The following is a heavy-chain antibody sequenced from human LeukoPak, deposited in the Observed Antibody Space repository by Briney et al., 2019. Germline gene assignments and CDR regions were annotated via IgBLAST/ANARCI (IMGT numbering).Heavy chain of an antibody. D-gene: IGHD6-13*01. J-gene: IGHJ6*03. CDR3: AKTYSSSRAHYYYYYYMDV. Sequence: GGSLRLSCAASGFTFSSYGMNWVRQAPGKGLEWVSAISGSGGSPYYADSVKGRFTISRDSSKNTLYLQMNSLRAEGTAVYYCAKTYSSSRAHYYYYYYMDVWGKGTTVTISS. V-gene: IGHV3-23*01. CDR1: GFTFSSYG. CDR2: ISGSGGSP.